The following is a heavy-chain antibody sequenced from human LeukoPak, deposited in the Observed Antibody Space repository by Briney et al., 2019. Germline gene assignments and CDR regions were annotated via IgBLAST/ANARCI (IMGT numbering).Heavy chain of an antibody. Sequence: SETLSLTCAVYGGSFSDYYWSWIRQPPGKGLQWIGEINHSGSTNYNPSLKSRVTISVDTSKNQISLKLSSVTAADTAVYYCAAEYISGSYRGDYWGQGTLVTVSS. D-gene: IGHD6-19*01. CDR2: INHSGST. V-gene: IGHV4-34*01. CDR1: GGSFSDYY. CDR3: AAEYISGSYRGDY. J-gene: IGHJ4*02.